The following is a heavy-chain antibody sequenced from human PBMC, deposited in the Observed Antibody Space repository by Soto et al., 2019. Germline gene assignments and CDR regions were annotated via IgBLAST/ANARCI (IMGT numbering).Heavy chain of an antibody. Sequence: PSETLSLPCSASGGSITSSSHFWGWVRQPPGKGLEWIGTIYFTGNTYYTPSLKSRLTMSIDTSKNEFSLRLNSVTAADTAVYYCAGQTFTIAAASYGRSNWFDPWGPGTLVTVSS. CDR1: GGSITSSSHF. D-gene: IGHD6-25*01. J-gene: IGHJ5*02. V-gene: IGHV4-39*01. CDR2: IYFTGNT. CDR3: AGQTFTIAAASYGRSNWFDP.